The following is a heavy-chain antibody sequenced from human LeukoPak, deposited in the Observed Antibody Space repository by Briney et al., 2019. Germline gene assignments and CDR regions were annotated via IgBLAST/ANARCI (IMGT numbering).Heavy chain of an antibody. V-gene: IGHV4-39*07. CDR2: SYYNGNI. J-gene: IGHJ4*02. CDR1: GSSSRSSNSL. D-gene: IGHD6-25*01. CDR3: ARATAAPFSYFFDH. Sequence: PSETLSLTCSVSGSSSRSSNSLWRWIRQPPVERLELIATSYYNGNIYYNPSLQSRVTISVDTSTNQCSLKLNSVIAADTAVYYCARATAAPFSYFFDHGGQGTLVTVSS.